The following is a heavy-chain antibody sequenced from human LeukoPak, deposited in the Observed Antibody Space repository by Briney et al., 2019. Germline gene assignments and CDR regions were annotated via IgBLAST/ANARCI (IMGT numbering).Heavy chain of an antibody. CDR3: AKDRARVGATYFDY. V-gene: IGHV3-23*01. J-gene: IGHJ4*02. Sequence: PGGSLRLSCAASGFTFSSYAMSWVRQAPGKGLEWVSAISGSGGSTYYADSVKGRFTISRDNSKNTLYLQMNSLRAEDTALYYCAKDRARVGATYFDYWGQGTLVTVSS. D-gene: IGHD1-26*01. CDR1: GFTFSSYA. CDR2: ISGSGGST.